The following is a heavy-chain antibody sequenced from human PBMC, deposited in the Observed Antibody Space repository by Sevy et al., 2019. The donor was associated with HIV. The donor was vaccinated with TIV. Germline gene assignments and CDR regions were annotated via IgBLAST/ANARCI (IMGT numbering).Heavy chain of an antibody. J-gene: IGHJ4*02. D-gene: IGHD4-17*01. CDR3: ARDLDMTTVTTFYY. CDR1: GFTFSDYY. V-gene: IGHV3-11*06. Sequence: GGSLRLSCAASGFTFSDYYMSWIRQAPGKGLEWVSYISSSSSYTNYADSVKGRFTISRDNAKTSLYLQMNSLRAEDTAVYYCARDLDMTTVTTFYYWGQGTLVTVSS. CDR2: ISSSSSYT.